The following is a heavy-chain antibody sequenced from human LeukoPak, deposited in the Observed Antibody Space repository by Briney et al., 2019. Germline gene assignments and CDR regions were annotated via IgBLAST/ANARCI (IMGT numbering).Heavy chain of an antibody. V-gene: IGHV3-30*18. Sequence: GRSLRLSCAASGFTFSTYGMHWVRQAPGKGLEWVAIISYDGSNKYYADSVKGRFTISRDNSNNTLYLLMNSQRAEDTAVYYCAKVGSGYSSGWTHFDYWGQGTLVTVSS. CDR3: AKVGSGYSSGWTHFDY. CDR2: ISYDGSNK. CDR1: GFTFSTYG. D-gene: IGHD6-19*01. J-gene: IGHJ4*02.